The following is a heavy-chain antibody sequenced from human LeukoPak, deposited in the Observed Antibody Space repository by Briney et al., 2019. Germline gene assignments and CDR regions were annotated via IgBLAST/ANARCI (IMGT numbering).Heavy chain of an antibody. V-gene: IGHV1-18*01. Sequence: VASVKVSCKASGYTFTSYGISWVRQAPGQGLEWVGWISAYNGNTNYAQKLQGRVTMTTDTSTSTAYMELRSLRSDDTAVYYCARVAGPALYYYYMDVWGKGTTVTVSS. CDR3: ARVAGPALYYYYMDV. J-gene: IGHJ6*03. D-gene: IGHD3-10*01. CDR1: GYTFTSYG. CDR2: ISAYNGNT.